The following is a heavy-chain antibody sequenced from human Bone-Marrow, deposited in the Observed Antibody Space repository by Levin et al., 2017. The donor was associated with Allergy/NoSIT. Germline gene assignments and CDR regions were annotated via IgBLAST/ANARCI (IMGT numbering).Heavy chain of an antibody. CDR2: MNPNSGNT. V-gene: IGHV1-8*01. D-gene: IGHD3-10*01. CDR1: GYTFTSYD. CDR3: ASRVLLWFGEAKDY. J-gene: IGHJ4*02. Sequence: GESLKISCKASGYTFTSYDINWVRQSTGQGLEWMGWMNPNSGNTGYAQKFQGRVTMTRNTSISTAYMELSSLRSEDTAVYYCASRVLLWFGEAKDYWGQGTLVTVSS.